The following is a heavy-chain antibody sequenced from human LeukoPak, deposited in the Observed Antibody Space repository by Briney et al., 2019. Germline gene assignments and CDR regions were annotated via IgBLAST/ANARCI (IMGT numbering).Heavy chain of an antibody. CDR1: GGSISSYY. Sequence: SETLSLTCTVSGGSISSYYWSWIRQPAGKGLEWIGRIYTSGSTNYNPSPKSRVTMSVDTSKNQFSLKLSSVTAADTAVYYCARGQSRSSWYLEDWFDPWGQGTLVTVSS. CDR2: IYTSGST. D-gene: IGHD6-13*01. V-gene: IGHV4-4*07. CDR3: ARGQSRSSWYLEDWFDP. J-gene: IGHJ5*02.